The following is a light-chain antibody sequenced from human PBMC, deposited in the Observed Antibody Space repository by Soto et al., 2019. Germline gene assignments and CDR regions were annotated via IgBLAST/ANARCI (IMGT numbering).Light chain of an antibody. Sequence: DIQMTQSPTSLSASIGDRVTITCRASQSIKSYLNWYQQKPGKAPKFLIYAASSLQSGVPSRFSGSESGTDFTLTISSLQPEDSATYYCQQSFSAPHTFGQGTKLEIK. CDR2: AAS. CDR3: QQSFSAPHT. J-gene: IGKJ2*01. V-gene: IGKV1-39*01. CDR1: QSIKSY.